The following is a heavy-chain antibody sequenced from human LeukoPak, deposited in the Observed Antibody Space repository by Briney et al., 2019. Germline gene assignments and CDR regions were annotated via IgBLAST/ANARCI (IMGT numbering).Heavy chain of an antibody. CDR1: GFTFSSYG. J-gene: IGHJ4*02. CDR2: ISGSGGST. CDR3: AKDWSTVTIHAFDY. D-gene: IGHD4-17*01. V-gene: IGHV3-23*01. Sequence: GGTLRPSCAASGFTFSSYGMSWVRQAPGKGLEWVSTISGSGGSTYYADSVKGRFTISRDNSKNTLYLQMNSLRAEDTAVYYCAKDWSTVTIHAFDYWGQGTLVTVSS.